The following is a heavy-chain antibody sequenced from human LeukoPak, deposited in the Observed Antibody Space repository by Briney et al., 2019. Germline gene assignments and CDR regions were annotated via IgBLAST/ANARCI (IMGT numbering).Heavy chain of an antibody. CDR3: ARVGPYYYGSGSPYFDY. CDR1: GGSLSDYY. CDR2: IYYSGRT. V-gene: IGHV4-59*12. Sequence: PSETLSLTCTVSGGSLSDYYWTWVRQPPGKGLEWIGYIYYSGRTNYNPSLKSRLTISVDTSKTQFSLKLTSVTAVDTAVYYCARVGPYYYGSGSPYFDYWGQGTLVTVSS. D-gene: IGHD3-10*01. J-gene: IGHJ4*02.